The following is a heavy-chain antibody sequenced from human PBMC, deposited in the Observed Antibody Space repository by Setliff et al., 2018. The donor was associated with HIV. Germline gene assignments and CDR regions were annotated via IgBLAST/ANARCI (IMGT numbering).Heavy chain of an antibody. CDR1: GGSISTSY. CDR3: AREHCSGGSCNGFDI. D-gene: IGHD2-15*01. CDR2: IYISGTT. V-gene: IGHV4-4*09. Sequence: SETLSLTCTVSGGSISTSYWNWIRQPPGKGLEWIAYIYISGTTNSNPSLKSRVTISLDTSRNQFSPMLGSVTAADTAMYYCAREHCSGGSCNGFDIWGQGTMVTVSS. J-gene: IGHJ3*02.